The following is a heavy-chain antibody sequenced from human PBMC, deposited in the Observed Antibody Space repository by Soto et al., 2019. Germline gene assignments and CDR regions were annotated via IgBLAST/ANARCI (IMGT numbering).Heavy chain of an antibody. CDR3: ARLLRSMNSYRRDIPFN. CDR2: IDPSDSYT. J-gene: IGHJ1*01. Sequence: GESLKISCKGSGYSFTSYWISWVRQMPGKGLEWMGRIDPSDSYTNYSPSFQGHVTISADKSISTAYLQWSSLKASDTAMYYCARLLRSMNSYRRDIPFNWGQGSLVIVSS. D-gene: IGHD5-18*01. CDR1: GYSFTSYW. V-gene: IGHV5-10-1*01.